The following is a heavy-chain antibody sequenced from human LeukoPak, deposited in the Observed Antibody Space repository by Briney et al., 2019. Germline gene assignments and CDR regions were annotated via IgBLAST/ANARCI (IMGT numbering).Heavy chain of an antibody. CDR3: ARDGSNLGFDP. CDR1: GFTFSSYE. D-gene: IGHD3-16*02. CDR2: ISSSSSYI. Sequence: GGSLRLSCAASGFTFSSYEMNWVRQAPGKGLEWVSSISSSSSYIYYADSVKGRFTISRDNAKNSPYLQMNSLRAEDTAVYYCARDGSNLGFDPWGQGTLVTVSS. J-gene: IGHJ5*02. V-gene: IGHV3-21*01.